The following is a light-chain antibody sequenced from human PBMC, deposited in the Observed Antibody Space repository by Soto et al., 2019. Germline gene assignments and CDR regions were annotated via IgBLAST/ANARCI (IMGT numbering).Light chain of an antibody. CDR3: SSYAGSNNIV. Sequence: QSALAQPPSASGSPGRSVTIACTGGSSGVGGYKIVSWYHQHPGKAPKLLIYEVTKRPSGVPDRFSGSRSGNTASLTVSGLQAEDQADYYCSSYAGSNNIVFGTGTKVTV. CDR2: EVT. J-gene: IGLJ1*01. V-gene: IGLV2-8*01. CDR1: SSGVGGYKI.